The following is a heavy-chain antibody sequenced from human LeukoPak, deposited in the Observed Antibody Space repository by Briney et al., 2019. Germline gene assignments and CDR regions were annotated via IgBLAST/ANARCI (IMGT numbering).Heavy chain of an antibody. CDR3: ATGGKNIAAAGTGY. D-gene: IGHD6-13*01. J-gene: IGHJ4*02. Sequence: PGGSLRLSCAASGFTFSSYSMNWVRQAPGKGLEWVSPISSSSSYIYYADSVKGRFTISRDNAKNSLYLQMNSLRAEDTAVYYCATGGKNIAAAGTGYWGQGTLVTVSS. CDR1: GFTFSSYS. V-gene: IGHV3-21*01. CDR2: ISSSSSYI.